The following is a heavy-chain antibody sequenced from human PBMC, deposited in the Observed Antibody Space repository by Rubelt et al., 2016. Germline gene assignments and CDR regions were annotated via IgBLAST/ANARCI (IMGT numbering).Heavy chain of an antibody. CDR1: GGSFSGYY. Sequence: QVQLQQWGAGLLKPSETLSLTCAVYGGSFSGYYWSWIRQPPGKGLEWIGEINHSGSTNYNPSLKSRVTTSVDTSKNQFSLKLSSVTAADTAVYYCARGRMGFHYYYYGMDVWGQGTTVTVSS. CDR2: INHSGST. J-gene: IGHJ6*02. D-gene: IGHD1-26*01. CDR3: ARGRMGFHYYYYGMDV. V-gene: IGHV4-34*01.